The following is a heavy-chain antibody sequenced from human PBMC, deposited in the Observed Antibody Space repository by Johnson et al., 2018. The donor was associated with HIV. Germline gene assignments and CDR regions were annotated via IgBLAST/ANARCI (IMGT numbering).Heavy chain of an antibody. D-gene: IGHD1-26*01. J-gene: IGHJ3*02. Sequence: QMMLVESGGGLVKPGGSLRLSCAASGFTFSDYYMSWIRQAPGKGLEWVSYISSSGSTIYYADSVKGRFTISRDNAKKSLYLQMNSLRAEDTSVYYCAKDRYGGSYPDAFDIWGQGTMVTVSS. V-gene: IGHV3-11*04. CDR2: ISSSGSTI. CDR1: GFTFSDYY. CDR3: AKDRYGGSYPDAFDI.